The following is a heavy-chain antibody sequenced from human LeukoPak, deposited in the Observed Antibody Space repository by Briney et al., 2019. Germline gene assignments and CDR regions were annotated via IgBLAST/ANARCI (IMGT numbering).Heavy chain of an antibody. CDR2: ISSTSSDT. CDR3: AAPYYYGSGSLINYYYGMDV. CDR1: GFIFSDYY. V-gene: IGHV3-11*06. D-gene: IGHD3-10*01. Sequence: GRSLRLSCAASGFIFSDYYMSWIRQTPGKGLEWLSYISSTSSDTNYADSVKGRFTISRDNAKNSLFLQMNSLRAEDTGVYYCAAPYYYGSGSLINYYYGMDVWGKGTTVTVSS. J-gene: IGHJ6*04.